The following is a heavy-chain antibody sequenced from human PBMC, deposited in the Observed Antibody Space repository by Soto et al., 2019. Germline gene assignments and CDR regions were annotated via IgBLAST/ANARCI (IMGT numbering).Heavy chain of an antibody. D-gene: IGHD1-7*01. V-gene: IGHV3-7*03. CDR2: IKQDGSEK. CDR1: GFTFSSYW. J-gene: IGHJ4*02. CDR3: ARDFDWNYGGYYFDY. Sequence: GSLRLSCAASGFTFSSYWMSWVRQAPGKGLEWVANIKQDGSEKYYVDSVKGRFTISRDNAKNSLYLQMNSLRAEDTAVYYCARDFDWNYGGYYFDYWGQGTLVTVSS.